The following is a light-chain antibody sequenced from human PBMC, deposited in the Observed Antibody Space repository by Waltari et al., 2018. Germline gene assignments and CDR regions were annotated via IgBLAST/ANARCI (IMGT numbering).Light chain of an antibody. J-gene: IGLJ2*01. CDR1: KLGDKF. CDR2: QDT. V-gene: IGLV3-1*01. Sequence: SYDLTQPPSVSVSPGQTATFTCSGDKLGDKFASWYQQRPGQSPLLVIYQDTKRPSGISDRCSGSISGNTATLTISGTQPLDEADYYCQAWDSITVVFGGGTKLTVL. CDR3: QAWDSITVV.